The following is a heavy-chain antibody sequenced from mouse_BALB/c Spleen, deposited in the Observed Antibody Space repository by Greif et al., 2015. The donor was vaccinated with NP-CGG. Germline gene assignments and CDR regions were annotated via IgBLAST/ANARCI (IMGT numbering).Heavy chain of an antibody. CDR2: INPSNGRT. CDR3: ARGSWFDY. Sequence: QVQLQQSGAELVKPGASVKLSCKASGYTFTSYWMHWVKQRPGQGLEWIGEINPSNGRTNYNEKFKSKATLTVDKSSSTACKQLSSLTSEDSAVYYYARGSWFDYWGQGTTLTVSS. J-gene: IGHJ2*01. CDR1: GYTFTSYW. V-gene: IGHV1S81*02.